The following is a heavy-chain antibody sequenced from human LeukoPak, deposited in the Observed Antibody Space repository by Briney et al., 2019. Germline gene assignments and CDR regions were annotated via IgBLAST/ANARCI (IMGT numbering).Heavy chain of an antibody. J-gene: IGHJ3*01. V-gene: IGHV4-59*01. CDR1: GGSITTDY. CDR2: IHYSGST. CDR3: AREAVSGTIVGTTYLDL. D-gene: IGHD1-26*01. Sequence: PSETLSLTCTVSGGSITTDYWNWIRQPPGKGLEWIGYIHYSGSTSYNPSLRSRVTISVDTSKNQFSLKLSSVTAADTAVYYCAREAVSGTIVGTTYLDLWGQGTTVTVSS.